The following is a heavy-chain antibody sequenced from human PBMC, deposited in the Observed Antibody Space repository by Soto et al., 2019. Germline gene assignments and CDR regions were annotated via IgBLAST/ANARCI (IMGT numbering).Heavy chain of an antibody. Sequence: GGSLRLSCAASGFTLTDYTMSWVRQAPGKGLEWVSAISGAGIRTYFGNSEKGRFTISRDNSKNTLYLQMNSLRAEDTAIYFCAKFYRGYSGYVEDWGQGTRGTVSA. CDR2: ISGAGIRT. CDR3: AKFYRGYSGYVED. CDR1: GFTLTDYT. D-gene: IGHD5-12*01. J-gene: IGHJ4*02. V-gene: IGHV3-23*01.